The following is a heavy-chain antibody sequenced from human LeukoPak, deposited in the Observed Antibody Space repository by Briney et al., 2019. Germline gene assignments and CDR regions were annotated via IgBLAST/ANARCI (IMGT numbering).Heavy chain of an antibody. Sequence: ASVKVSRKASGYTFTSYGISWVRQAPGQGLEWMGWISAYNGNTNYAQKLQGRVTMTTDTSTSTAYMELRSLRSDDTAVYYCARLGGPRDYYYGMDVWGQGTTVTVSS. V-gene: IGHV1-18*01. CDR1: GYTFTSYG. CDR3: ARLGGPRDYYYGMDV. CDR2: ISAYNGNT. D-gene: IGHD2-15*01. J-gene: IGHJ6*02.